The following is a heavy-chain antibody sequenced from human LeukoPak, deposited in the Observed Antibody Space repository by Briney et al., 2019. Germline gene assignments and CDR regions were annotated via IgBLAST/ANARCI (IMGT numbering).Heavy chain of an antibody. V-gene: IGHV3-43*02. D-gene: IGHD3-10*01. J-gene: IGHJ4*02. Sequence: PGGSLRLSCATSGFTFDDSAMHGVRQAPGKGLEWVSLISGDGGSTYYADSVKGGFTISRDNSKNSLYLQMNSLRTEDTASYYCAKDIGEQWFFDYWGQGTLVTVSS. CDR3: AKDIGEQWFFDY. CDR2: ISGDGGST. CDR1: GFTFDDSA.